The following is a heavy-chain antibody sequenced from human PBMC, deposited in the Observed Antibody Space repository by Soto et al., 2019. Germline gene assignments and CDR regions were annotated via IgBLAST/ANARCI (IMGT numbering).Heavy chain of an antibody. CDR1: GFTFSSYA. V-gene: IGHV3-30-3*01. CDR2: ISYDGSNK. CDR3: ARDSPGFTMVRGVIDYGMDV. D-gene: IGHD3-10*01. J-gene: IGHJ6*02. Sequence: PGGSLRLSCAASGFTFSSYAMHWVRQAPGKGLEWVAVISYDGSNKYYADSVKGRFTISRDNSKNTLYLQMNSLRAEDTAVYYCARDSPGFTMVRGVIDYGMDVWGQGTTVTVSS.